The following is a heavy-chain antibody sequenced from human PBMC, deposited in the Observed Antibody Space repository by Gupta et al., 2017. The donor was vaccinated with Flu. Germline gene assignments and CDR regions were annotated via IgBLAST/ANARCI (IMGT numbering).Heavy chain of an antibody. CDR3: ARHTDYAGGRYFDS. CDR2: SFFSGNI. J-gene: IGHJ4*02. CDR1: GGTISSGSHY. V-gene: IGHV4-39*01. D-gene: IGHD4-23*01. Sequence: QLHLQESGPGLVKPSETLSLTCTVSGGTISSGSHYWGWVRQSPGQGLEWVASSFFSGNIYYNPSLRSRVTTSVDTSTNQFSLNLNSVTATDTAVYYCARHTDYAGGRYFDSWGQGTLVTVSS.